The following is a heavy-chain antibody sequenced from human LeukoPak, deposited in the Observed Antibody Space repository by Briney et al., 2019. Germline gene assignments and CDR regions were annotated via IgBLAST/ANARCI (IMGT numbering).Heavy chain of an antibody. J-gene: IGHJ4*02. CDR2: INPSGGST. V-gene: IGHV1-46*01. CDR3: ARDRQLLWFGELLFLPVDY. CDR1: GGTFTSYY. D-gene: IGHD3-10*01. Sequence: ASVKVSCKASGGTFTSYYMHWVRQAPGQGLAWMGIINPSGGSTSYAQKFQGRVTMTRDTSTSTVYMELSSLRSEDTAVYYCARDRQLLWFGELLFLPVDYWGQGTLVTVSS.